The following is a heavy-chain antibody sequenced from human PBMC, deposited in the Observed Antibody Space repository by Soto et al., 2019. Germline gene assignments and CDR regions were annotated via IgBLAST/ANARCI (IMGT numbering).Heavy chain of an antibody. CDR3: ARGYYDYIWGSYRFWWFDP. J-gene: IGHJ5*02. CDR2: INQSGST. D-gene: IGHD3-16*02. Sequence: QVQLQQWGAGLLKPSETLSLTCAVYGGSFSGYYWSWIRQPPGKGLEWIGEINQSGSTNYNPSLKSRVTISVDTSKNQFSLKLSSVTAADTAVYYCARGYYDYIWGSYRFWWFDPWGQGTLVTVSS. CDR1: GGSFSGYY. V-gene: IGHV4-34*01.